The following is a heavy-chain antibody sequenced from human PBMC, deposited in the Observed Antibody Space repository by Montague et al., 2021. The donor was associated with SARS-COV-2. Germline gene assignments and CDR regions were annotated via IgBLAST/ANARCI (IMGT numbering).Heavy chain of an antibody. V-gene: IGHV3-7*01. CDR2: IHQDGNWI. CDR3: ARDPGIPSAITVRHFDS. Sequence: SLRLSCAASGFTFSNYWMSWVRQAPGKGPEWVANIHQDGNWIYYVDSVRGRFTISRDNARNSLYLQMSRLRDDDTAIYYCARDPGIPSAITVRHFDSWGQGTLVTVSS. J-gene: IGHJ5*01. D-gene: IGHD2-2*01. CDR1: GFTFSNYW.